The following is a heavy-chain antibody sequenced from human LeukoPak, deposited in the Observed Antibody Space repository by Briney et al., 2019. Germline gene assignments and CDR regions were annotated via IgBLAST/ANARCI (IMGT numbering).Heavy chain of an antibody. CDR2: IYYSGST. CDR1: GGSVSSGGFY. D-gene: IGHD1-7*01. CDR3: AREDITGTASYFDY. V-gene: IGHV4-61*08. Sequence: PSETLSLTCTVSGGSVSSGGFYWTWIRQPPGKGLEWIGYIYYSGSTNYIPSLRSRLTISVDTSKNQFSPKLSSVTAADTAVYYCAREDITGTASYFDYWGQGTLVTVSS. J-gene: IGHJ4*02.